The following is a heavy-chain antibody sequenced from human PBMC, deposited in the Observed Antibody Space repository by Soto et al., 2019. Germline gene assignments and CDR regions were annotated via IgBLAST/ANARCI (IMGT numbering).Heavy chain of an antibody. CDR1: GYTFTDYY. CDR3: ARAPELRSFAWWCAGGAFDL. J-gene: IGHJ3*01. V-gene: IGHV1-2*02. CDR2: INPYSGAA. D-gene: IGHD3-9*01. Sequence: QVQLVQSGAEVRKPGASVKVSCKASGYTFTDYYLHWVRQAPGQGLEWMGWINPYSGAASYAQKFQAGVTRASDTPISKAYMQLSRLTSADTAVYFCARAPELRSFAWWCAGGAFDLWGQGTLVTASS.